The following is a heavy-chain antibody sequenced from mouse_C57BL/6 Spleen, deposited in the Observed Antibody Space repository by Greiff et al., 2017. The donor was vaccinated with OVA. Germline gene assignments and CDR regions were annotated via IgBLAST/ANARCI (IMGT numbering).Heavy chain of an antibody. CDR3: ARENGLPGDY. CDR1: GYTFTSYW. V-gene: IGHV1-64*01. CDR2: IHPNSGST. D-gene: IGHD2-2*01. Sequence: QVQLQQSGAELVKPGASVKLSCKASGYTFTSYWMHWVKQRPGQGLEWIGMIHPNSGSTNYNEKFKSKATLTVDKSSSTAYMQLSSLTSEDSAVYYCARENGLPGDYWGQGTTLTVSA. J-gene: IGHJ2*01.